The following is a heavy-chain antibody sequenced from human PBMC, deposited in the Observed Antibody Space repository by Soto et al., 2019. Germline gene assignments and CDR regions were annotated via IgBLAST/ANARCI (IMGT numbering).Heavy chain of an antibody. Sequence: ASVKVSCKSSGYTFSNYDINWVRQATGQGLEWMGWMTPNSGNTGYAQKFQGRVTMTRSTSISTAYMELSSLTSDDTAVYYCARAHNSGDVDYWGQETLVTVSS. V-gene: IGHV1-8*01. CDR2: MTPNSGNT. CDR1: GYTFSNYD. J-gene: IGHJ4*02. D-gene: IGHD4-17*01. CDR3: ARAHNSGDVDY.